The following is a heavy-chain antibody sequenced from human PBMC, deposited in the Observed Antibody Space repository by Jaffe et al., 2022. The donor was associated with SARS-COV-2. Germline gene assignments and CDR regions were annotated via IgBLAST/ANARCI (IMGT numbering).Heavy chain of an antibody. CDR1: GDSISSGNYQ. D-gene: IGHD3-10*01. CDR3: ARRVGPGRINWFDP. CDR2: IYYSGST. Sequence: QLQLQESGPGLVKPSETLSLTCTVSGDSISSGNYQWGWLRRPPGKGLEWIGNIYYSGSTYNNPSLKRRVTISVDTSKNQFSLKLNSVTAADTAVYYCARRVGPGRINWFDPWGPGTLVTVSA. V-gene: IGHV4-39*01. J-gene: IGHJ5*02.